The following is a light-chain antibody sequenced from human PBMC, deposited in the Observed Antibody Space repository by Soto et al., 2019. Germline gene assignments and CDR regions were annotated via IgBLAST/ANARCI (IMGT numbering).Light chain of an antibody. CDR1: QSVSSSY. Sequence: EIVLTQSPGTLSLSPGERATLSCRASQSVSSSYLAWYQQKPGQAPRLLIYGASGRATGIPDRFSGSGSGTDFTLTISSLEPEDFAVYYCQQRSNWPYTFGQGTKLEIK. CDR3: QQRSNWPYT. J-gene: IGKJ2*01. V-gene: IGKV3D-20*02. CDR2: GAS.